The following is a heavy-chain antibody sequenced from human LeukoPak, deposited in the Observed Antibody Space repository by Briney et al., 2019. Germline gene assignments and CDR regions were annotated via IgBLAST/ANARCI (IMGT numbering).Heavy chain of an antibody. J-gene: IGHJ5*02. CDR2: IFYTGST. CDR1: GGSISTSNYY. D-gene: IGHD1-14*01. V-gene: IGHV4-39*01. CDR3: ARLNKPGWFDP. Sequence: PSETLSLTCTVSGGSISTSNYYWGWIRQPPGKGLEWIGNIFYTGSTYYNPSLKSRVTISVDTSKNQFSLKLSSVTAADTAVYYCARLNKPGWFDPWGQGTLVTVSS.